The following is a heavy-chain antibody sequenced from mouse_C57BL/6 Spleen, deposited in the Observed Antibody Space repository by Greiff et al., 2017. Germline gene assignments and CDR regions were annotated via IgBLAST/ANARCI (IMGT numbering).Heavy chain of an antibody. V-gene: IGHV1-34*01. CDR1: GYTFTDYY. J-gene: IGHJ2*01. CDR3: AREGDSDYFDY. Sequence: VQLQQSGPELVKPGASVKMSCKASGYTFTDYYMHWVKQSPGKSLEWIGYIYPNNGSNGYNQTFKGKATLPVYKSSNTAYMDLGSLTSEGSAVYSCAREGDSDYFDYWGQGTTLTVSS. CDR2: IYPNNGSN.